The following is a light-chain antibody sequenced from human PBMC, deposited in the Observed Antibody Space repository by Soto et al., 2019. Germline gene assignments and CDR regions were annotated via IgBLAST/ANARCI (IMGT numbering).Light chain of an antibody. CDR1: RSNIGNYY. CDR3: GAWDDSLNVYL. Sequence: QSVLTQSPSVSAAPGQRVTISCSGGRSNIGNYYVSWYHQLPGTAPKVLIFDNDKRPSGIPDRFSGSKSGTSATLAITGIQTGDGGEYSCGAWDDSLNVYLFGGGTKVTVL. V-gene: IGLV1-51*01. CDR2: DND. J-gene: IGLJ1*01.